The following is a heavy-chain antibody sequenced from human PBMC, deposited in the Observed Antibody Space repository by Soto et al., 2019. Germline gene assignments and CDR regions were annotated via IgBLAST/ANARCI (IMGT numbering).Heavy chain of an antibody. CDR3: ARVGGKGIAAGPYYFDY. CDR1: GGSISSGGYY. CDR2: IYYSGST. V-gene: IGHV4-31*03. Sequence: QVQLQESGPGLVKPSQTLSLTCTVSGGSISSGGYYWSWIRQHPGKGLEWIGYIYYSGSTHYNPYLKIRVTKTVDTSKNQFSLRLSSVTAADTAVYYCARVGGKGIAAGPYYFDYWGQGTLVTVSS. D-gene: IGHD6-13*01. J-gene: IGHJ4*02.